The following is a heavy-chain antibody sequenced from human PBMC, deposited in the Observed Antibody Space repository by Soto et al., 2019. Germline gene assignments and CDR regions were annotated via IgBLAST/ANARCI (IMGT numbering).Heavy chain of an antibody. V-gene: IGHV1-69*12. CDR2: STPMSGRA. J-gene: IGHJ4*02. CDR1: GGTFSTYA. Sequence: QVQLVQSGAEVKKPESSVKVSCKAPGGTFSTYAISWVRQAPGQGLEWMGGSTPMSGRANYAQRFQDRVTITADESTNTVYMELSSLRSEDTAVYFCASGIQLWLRRINNGYSGWGQGTLVTVSS. CDR3: ASGIQLWLRRINNGYSG. D-gene: IGHD5-18*01.